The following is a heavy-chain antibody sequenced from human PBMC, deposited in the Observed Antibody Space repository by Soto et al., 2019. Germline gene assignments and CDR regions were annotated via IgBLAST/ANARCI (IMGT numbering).Heavy chain of an antibody. Sequence: WGSLRLSCAASGFTFISYGIHWVRQAPVKGLEWVAVISYDGSNKYYADSVKGRFTISRDNSKNTLYLQMNSLRAEDTAVYYCAKDYIPHYWGQGTLVTVSS. CDR1: GFTFISYG. V-gene: IGHV3-30*18. CDR3: AKDYIPHY. D-gene: IGHD3-10*01. J-gene: IGHJ4*02. CDR2: ISYDGSNK.